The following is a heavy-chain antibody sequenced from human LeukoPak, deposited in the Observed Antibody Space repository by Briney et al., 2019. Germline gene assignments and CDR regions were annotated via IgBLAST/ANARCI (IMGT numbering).Heavy chain of an antibody. V-gene: IGHV4-4*07. CDR3: ARATDYYFGSGNYLYYFDY. Sequence: SETLSLTCTVFGGSISSYYWSWIRQPAGKGLEWIGRMYTSGSTNYNPSLKSRVTMSVDTSKNQFSLKLSSVTAADTAVYYCARATDYYFGSGNYLYYFDYWGKVTLVTVSS. CDR2: MYTSGST. D-gene: IGHD3-10*01. J-gene: IGHJ4*02. CDR1: GGSISSYY.